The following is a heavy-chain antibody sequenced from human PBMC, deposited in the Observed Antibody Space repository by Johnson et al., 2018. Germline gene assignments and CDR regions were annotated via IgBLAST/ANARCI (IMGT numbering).Heavy chain of an antibody. J-gene: IGHJ1*01. CDR1: GFTFSSYS. V-gene: IGHV3-21*01. Sequence: VQLVQSGGGLVKPGGSLRLSCAASGFTFSSYSMNWVRQAPGKGLEWVSSISSSSSYIYYADSVKGRFTISIDNAKNSLYLQMNSLRAEDTAVYYCARDRWAVGEYFQHWGQGTLVTVSS. D-gene: IGHD4-23*01. CDR2: ISSSSSYI. CDR3: ARDRWAVGEYFQH.